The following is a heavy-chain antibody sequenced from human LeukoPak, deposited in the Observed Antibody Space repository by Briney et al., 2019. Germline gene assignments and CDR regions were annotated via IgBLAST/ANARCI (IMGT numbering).Heavy chain of an antibody. CDR2: IYPGDSDT. CDR1: GYSFSNYW. D-gene: IGHD6-13*01. V-gene: IGHV5-51*01. J-gene: IGHJ6*02. CDR3: ARRIAAAGVDYYYYYGMDV. Sequence: GESLQISCQGSGYSFSNYWIGWVRQMPGKGLEWMGIIYPGDSDTRYSPSFQGQVTISADKSISTAYLQWSSLKASDTAMYYCARRIAAAGVDYYYYYGMDVWGQGTTVTVS.